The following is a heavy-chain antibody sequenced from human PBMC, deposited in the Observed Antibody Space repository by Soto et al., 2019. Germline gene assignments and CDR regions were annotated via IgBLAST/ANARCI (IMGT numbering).Heavy chain of an antibody. V-gene: IGHV1-18*01. CDR2: ISAYNGNT. J-gene: IGHJ4*02. Sequence: QVQLVQSGAEVKKPGDSVKVSCKASGYTFTRNGISWVRQAPRQGLEWMGWISAYNGNTNYAQKLQGRVTMTTDTSTSTAYMELRSLRSDDTAVYYWARDLAYCGGDCYPIDYWGQGTLVTVSS. D-gene: IGHD2-21*02. CDR3: ARDLAYCGGDCYPIDY. CDR1: GYTFTRNG.